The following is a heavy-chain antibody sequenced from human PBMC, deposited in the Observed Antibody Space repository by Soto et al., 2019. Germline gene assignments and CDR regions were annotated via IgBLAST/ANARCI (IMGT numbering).Heavy chain of an antibody. J-gene: IGHJ4*02. Sequence: ASVKVSCKASGYTFTSYDINWVRQATGQGLEWMGWMNPNSGNTGYAQKFQGRVTMTRNTSISTAYMELSSLRSEDKAVYYCARLQNDSSANVDYWGQGTLVTVSS. V-gene: IGHV1-8*01. CDR2: MNPNSGNT. CDR1: GYTFTSYD. D-gene: IGHD3-22*01. CDR3: ARLQNDSSANVDY.